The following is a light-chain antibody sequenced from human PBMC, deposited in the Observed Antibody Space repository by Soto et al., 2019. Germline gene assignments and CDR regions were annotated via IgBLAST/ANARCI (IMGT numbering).Light chain of an antibody. V-gene: IGLV2-14*01. J-gene: IGLJ2*01. CDR2: DVI. Sequence: QSALTQPASVSGSPGQSITISCTGTSTDVGAYKYVSWYQQRPGKAPKLMIYDVINRPSGVSNRFSGSKSGNTASLTISGLQAEDEADYYCSSYTSSSSLVFGGGTQLTVL. CDR1: STDVGAYKY. CDR3: SSYTSSSSLV.